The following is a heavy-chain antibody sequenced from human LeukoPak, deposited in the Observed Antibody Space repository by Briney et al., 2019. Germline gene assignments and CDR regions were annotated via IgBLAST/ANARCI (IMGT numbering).Heavy chain of an antibody. Sequence: SETLSLTCAVYGGSFSGYYWSWIRQPPGEGLEWIGEINHSGSTNYNPSLKSRVTISVDTSKNQFSLKLSSVTAADTAVYYCAGPPGIAVGPGSPWGQGTLVTVSS. CDR1: GGSFSGYY. J-gene: IGHJ5*02. D-gene: IGHD6-19*01. V-gene: IGHV4-34*01. CDR2: INHSGST. CDR3: AGPPGIAVGPGSP.